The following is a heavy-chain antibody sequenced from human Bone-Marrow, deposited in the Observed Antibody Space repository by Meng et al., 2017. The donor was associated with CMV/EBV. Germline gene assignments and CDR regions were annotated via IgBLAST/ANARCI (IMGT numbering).Heavy chain of an antibody. CDR2: IYYSGST. CDR3: ARDQVGAFDI. V-gene: IGHV4-61*01. J-gene: IGHJ3*02. CDR1: GGSVSSGSYY. Sequence: SETLSLTCTVSGGSVSSGSYYWSWIRQPPGKGLEWIGYIYYSGSTYYNPSLKSRVTISVDTSKNQFSLKLSSVTAADTAVYYCARDQVGAFDIWGQGTMVTVSS.